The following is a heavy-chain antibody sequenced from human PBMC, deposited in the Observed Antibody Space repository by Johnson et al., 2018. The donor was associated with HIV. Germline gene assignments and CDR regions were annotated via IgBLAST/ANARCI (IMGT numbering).Heavy chain of an antibody. Sequence: QVQLVESGGGVVQPGGSLRLSCAASGFTFSSYGMHWVRQAPVQGLEWVAFLRSDGSNTYYVDSVKGRFTISRDNSKNTLYLQMNSLGAEDTAVYYCAKEGSTVIWGQGTMVTVSS. CDR1: GFTFSSYG. V-gene: IGHV3-30*02. J-gene: IGHJ3*01. CDR2: LRSDGSNT. D-gene: IGHD4-11*01. CDR3: AKEGSTVI.